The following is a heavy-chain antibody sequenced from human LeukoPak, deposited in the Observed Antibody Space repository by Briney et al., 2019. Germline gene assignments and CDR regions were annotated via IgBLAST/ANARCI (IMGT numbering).Heavy chain of an antibody. D-gene: IGHD3-16*02. J-gene: IGHJ4*02. CDR2: IYYSGST. CDR1: GGSISSYY. V-gene: IGHV4-59*08. Sequence: SETLSLTCTVSGGSISSYYWSWIRQPPGKGLEWIGYIYYSGSTNYNPSLKSRVTISVDTSKNQFSLKLSSVTAADTAVYYCASQRLGELSLYSLDYWGQGTLVTVSP. CDR3: ASQRLGELSLYSLDY.